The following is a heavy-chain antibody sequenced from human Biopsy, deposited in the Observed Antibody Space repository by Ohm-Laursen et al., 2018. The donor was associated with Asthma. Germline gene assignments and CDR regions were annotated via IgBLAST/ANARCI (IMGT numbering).Heavy chain of an antibody. CDR2: ISYDGNHK. Sequence: SSLRLSCAASGFMFRSFGMHWVRQAPGKGLEWVAVISYDGNHKFYEDSVKGRFTISRDFYKNTLHLQMHSLRVEDTAVYYCARGDSSGWSHYYFDYWGQGTLVIVSS. V-gene: IGHV3-30*03. CDR3: ARGDSSGWSHYYFDY. D-gene: IGHD6-19*01. J-gene: IGHJ4*02. CDR1: GFMFRSFG.